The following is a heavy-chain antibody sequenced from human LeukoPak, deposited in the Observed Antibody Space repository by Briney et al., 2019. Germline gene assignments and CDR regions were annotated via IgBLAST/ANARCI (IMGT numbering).Heavy chain of an antibody. J-gene: IGHJ5*02. CDR1: GYTFTSYG. CDR3: ARDGDTIFGVDNWFDP. V-gene: IGHV1-18*01. Sequence: GASVKVSCKASGYTFTSYGISWVRQAPGQGLEWMGWISAYNGNTNYAQKFQGRVAMTTDTSTSTAYMELRSLRSDDTAVYYCARDGDTIFGVDNWFDPWGQGTLVTVSS. D-gene: IGHD3-3*01. CDR2: ISAYNGNT.